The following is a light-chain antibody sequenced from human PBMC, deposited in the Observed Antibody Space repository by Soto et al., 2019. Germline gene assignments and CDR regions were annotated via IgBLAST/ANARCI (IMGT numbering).Light chain of an antibody. CDR2: DVS. CDR1: SSDVGGYNY. Sequence: QSMLTQPASLSVSPGQSITISCTVTSSDVGGYNYVSWYQQHPGKAPKLMIYDVSNRPSGVSNRFSGSKSGNTASLTISGLQAEDEADYYCRSYTSSSTLYVFGTGTKVTVL. V-gene: IGLV2-14*01. CDR3: RSYTSSSTLYV. J-gene: IGLJ1*01.